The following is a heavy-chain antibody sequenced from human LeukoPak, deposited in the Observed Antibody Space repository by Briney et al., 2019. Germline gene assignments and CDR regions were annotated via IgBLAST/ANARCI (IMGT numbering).Heavy chain of an antibody. J-gene: IGHJ3*02. CDR1: GFTFSSYS. D-gene: IGHD3-22*01. V-gene: IGHV3-48*04. CDR3: ARGTHYYDSSGYYEAYAFDI. Sequence: GGSLRLSCAASGFTFSSYSMNWVRQAPGKGLEWVSYISSSSSTIYYADSVKGRFTISRDNAKNSLYLQMNSLRAEDTAVYYCARGTHYYDSSGYYEAYAFDIWGQGTMVTVSS. CDR2: ISSSSSTI.